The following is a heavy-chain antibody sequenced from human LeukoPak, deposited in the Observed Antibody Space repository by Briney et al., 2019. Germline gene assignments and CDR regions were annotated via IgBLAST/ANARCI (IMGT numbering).Heavy chain of an antibody. V-gene: IGHV1-69*06. J-gene: IGHJ6*03. CDR3: ARVYSGYDYAYYYYYYMDV. CDR2: IIPVFGTA. CDR1: GGTFSTYV. D-gene: IGHD5-12*01. Sequence: ASVKVSCKASGGTFSTYVISWVRQAPGQGLEWMGGIIPVFGTANYAEKFQDRVTITADKSTSTAYMELSSLRPEDTAMYYCARVYSGYDYAYYYYYYMDVWGKGTTVTISS.